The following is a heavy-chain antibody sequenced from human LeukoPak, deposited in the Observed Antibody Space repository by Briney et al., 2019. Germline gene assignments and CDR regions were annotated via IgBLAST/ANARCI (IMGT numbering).Heavy chain of an antibody. CDR2: IYPGDSDT. J-gene: IGHJ4*02. CDR3: ARRLKDGYRH. Sequence: GESLKICCKGSGYSFTSYWIGLVRQMPGKGVEWGGIIYPGDSDTRYSPSFQGQVTISADKSNSTANLQWSSLKASDTAMYYCARRLKDGYRHWGQGTLVTVSS. D-gene: IGHD5-24*01. CDR1: GYSFTSYW. V-gene: IGHV5-51*01.